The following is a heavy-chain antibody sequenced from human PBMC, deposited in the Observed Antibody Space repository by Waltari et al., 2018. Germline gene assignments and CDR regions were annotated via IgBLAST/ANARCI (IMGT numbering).Heavy chain of an antibody. J-gene: IGHJ6*02. Sequence: VTLRESGPALVKPTQTLTLTCTFSGFSLSTSGMCVSWIRQPPGKALEWLERIDWDDDKYYSTLLKTRITSSKDTSKNQVVLTMTNMDPVNTATYYCARMGGYCSSTCCRTRYYYGMDVWGQGTTVIVSS. CDR3: ARMGGYCSSTCCRTRYYYGMDV. CDR1: GFSLSTSGMC. CDR2: IDWDDDK. D-gene: IGHD2-2*01. V-gene: IGHV2-70*15.